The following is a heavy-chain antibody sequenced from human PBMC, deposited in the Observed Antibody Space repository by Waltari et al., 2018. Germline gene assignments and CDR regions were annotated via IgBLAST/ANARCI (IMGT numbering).Heavy chain of an antibody. J-gene: IGHJ4*02. Sequence: VQLVESGGDVLQPGGSLRLTRATPGFTFFNYEMNWVRQAPGKGLEWIAYISNTGTRTFYSDSVRGRFTISRDDAKNSVFLQMNDLRVDDSGLYYCTRGLVGAPGWGQGTLVTVSS. D-gene: IGHD1-26*01. CDR3: TRGLVGAPG. V-gene: IGHV3-48*03. CDR1: GFTFFNYE. CDR2: ISNTGTRT.